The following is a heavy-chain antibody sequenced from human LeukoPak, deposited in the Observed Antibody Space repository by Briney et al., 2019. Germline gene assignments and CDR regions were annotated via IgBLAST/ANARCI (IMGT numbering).Heavy chain of an antibody. CDR2: IRYDGSNK. V-gene: IGHV3-30*02. D-gene: IGHD3-10*01. CDR1: GFTFSSYG. CDR3: AKDRLLYYYGSGSYMDV. J-gene: IGHJ6*03. Sequence: GGSLRLSCAASGFTFSSYGMHWVRQAPGKGLEWVAFIRYDGSNKYYADSVKGRFTISRDNSKNTLYLQMNSLRAEDTAVYYCAKDRLLYYYGSGSYMDVWGKGTTVTISS.